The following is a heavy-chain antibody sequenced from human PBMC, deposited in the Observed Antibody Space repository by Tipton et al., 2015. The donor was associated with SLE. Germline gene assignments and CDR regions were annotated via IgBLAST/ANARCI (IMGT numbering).Heavy chain of an antibody. V-gene: IGHV3-30*18. CDR2: IWYDGSNK. D-gene: IGHD5-12*01. CDR3: AKDIVATTPIYGMDV. Sequence: SLRLSCAASGFKFDDHGMHWVRQAPGKGLEWVAVIWYDGSNKYYADSVKGRFTISRDNSKNTLYLQMNSLRAEDTAVYYCAKDIVATTPIYGMDVWGQGTTVTVSS. J-gene: IGHJ6*02. CDR1: GFKFDDHG.